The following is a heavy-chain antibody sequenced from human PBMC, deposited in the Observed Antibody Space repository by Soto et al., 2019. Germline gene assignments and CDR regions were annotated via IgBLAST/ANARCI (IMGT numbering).Heavy chain of an antibody. CDR1: GGSLSNYG. CDR3: ARGDAPKIVVTPSYAMDV. V-gene: IGHV1-69*05. Sequence: QVQLVQSGAEVKKPGSSVKVSCKASGGSLSNYGISWVRQAPGQGLEWMGGIIPVFGTANYAQKFQSSVTSASDESTNIVYMAVTSPRSEDSAVYYCARGDAPKIVVTPSYAMDVWGQGTTVTVSS. CDR2: IIPVFGTA. D-gene: IGHD3-22*01. J-gene: IGHJ6*02.